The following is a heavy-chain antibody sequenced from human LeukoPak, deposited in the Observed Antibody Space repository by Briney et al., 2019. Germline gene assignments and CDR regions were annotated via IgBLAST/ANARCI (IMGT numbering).Heavy chain of an antibody. CDR2: FDPEDDET. Sequence: ASVKVSCKVSGYTLTELSIQWVRQAPGKGLEWMGGFDPEDDETIYAQKFQGRVSMTEDTSTDTAYMELTSLRSEDTAVYHCATDRGDYGDYGGFALDFWGQGTMVTVSS. CDR3: ATDRGDYGDYGGFALDF. V-gene: IGHV1-24*01. J-gene: IGHJ3*01. CDR1: GYTLTELS. D-gene: IGHD4-17*01.